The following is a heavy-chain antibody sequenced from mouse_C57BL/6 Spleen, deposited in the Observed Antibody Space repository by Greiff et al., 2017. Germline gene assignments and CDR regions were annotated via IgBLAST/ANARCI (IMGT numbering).Heavy chain of an antibody. CDR1: GYTFTDYE. CDR3: TRSDYGSRGSAMDY. J-gene: IGHJ4*01. CDR2: IDPETGGT. D-gene: IGHD1-1*01. V-gene: IGHV1-15*01. Sequence: VQLQQSGAELVRPGASVTLSCKASGYTFTDYEMHWVKQTPVHGLEWIGAIDPETGGTAYNQKFKGKAILTADKSSSTAYMELRSLTSEDSAVYYCTRSDYGSRGSAMDYWGQGTSVTVSS.